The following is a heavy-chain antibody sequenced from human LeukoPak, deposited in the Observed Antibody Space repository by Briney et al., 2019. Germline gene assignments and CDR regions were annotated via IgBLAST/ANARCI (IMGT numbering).Heavy chain of an antibody. Sequence: PGGSLRLSCAASGFTFSSYWMSWVRQAPGKGLEWVVDIKQDGSEKYCVDSVKGRFTISRDNAKNSLYLQMNSLRAEDTAVYYCARTGGQLLWFGEPGLDLQYFQHWGQGTLVTVSS. CDR2: IKQDGSEK. J-gene: IGHJ1*01. V-gene: IGHV3-7*03. CDR3: ARTGGQLLWFGEPGLDLQYFQH. D-gene: IGHD3-10*01. CDR1: GFTFSSYW.